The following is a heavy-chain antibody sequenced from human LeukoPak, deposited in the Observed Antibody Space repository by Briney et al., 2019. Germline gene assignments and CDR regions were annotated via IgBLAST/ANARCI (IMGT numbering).Heavy chain of an antibody. CDR1: GFTVSSNY. D-gene: IGHD3-16*01. J-gene: IGHJ4*02. Sequence: GGSLRLSCAASGFTVSSNYMSWVRQAPGKGLEWVSVIYSAGSTYYADSVKGRFTISRDNSKNTLYLQMTSLRADDTAVYFCARQPIYEAYFDFWGQGTLVTVSS. CDR3: ARQPIYEAYFDF. V-gene: IGHV3-66*04. CDR2: IYSAGST.